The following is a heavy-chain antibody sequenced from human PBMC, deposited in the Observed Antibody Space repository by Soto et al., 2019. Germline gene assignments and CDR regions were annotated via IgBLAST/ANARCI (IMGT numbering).Heavy chain of an antibody. Sequence: GGSLRLSCEGSGFTFNMYWMHWVSQDSVRGLEWISSIKTDGTETRYADSVRGRFRVSRDNAKNTVYLEMSGLRVEDTALYYCIRDRTTITLFDDWGQGALVTVSS. D-gene: IGHD4-4*01. CDR2: IKTDGTET. CDR1: GFTFNMYW. V-gene: IGHV3-74*01. CDR3: IRDRTTITLFDD. J-gene: IGHJ4*02.